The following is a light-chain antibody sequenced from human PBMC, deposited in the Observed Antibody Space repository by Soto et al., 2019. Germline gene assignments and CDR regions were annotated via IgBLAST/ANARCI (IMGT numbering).Light chain of an antibody. J-gene: IGKJ1*01. CDR2: RTS. CDR3: QHYLNSPRT. CDR1: ESVSSSF. Sequence: EVVLTQSPGTLSLSPGERATLSCRASESVSSSFLTWYQQKPGQAPRLLIYRTSNRVTGIPDRFSGSGSERDFTLTISRLEPEDAAVYYCQHYLNSPRTFGQGTKVDIK. V-gene: IGKV3-20*01.